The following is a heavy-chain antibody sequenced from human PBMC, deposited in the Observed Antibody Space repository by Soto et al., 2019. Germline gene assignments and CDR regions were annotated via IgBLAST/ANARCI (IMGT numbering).Heavy chain of an antibody. Sequence: SVKVSCKASGGTFSSYAISLVRQAPGQGLEWMGGIIPIFGTANYAQKFQGRVTITADESTSTAYMELSSLRSEDTAVYYCARAHPLTIFGVVIQNWFDPWGQGTLVTVSS. CDR1: GGTFSSYA. V-gene: IGHV1-69*13. J-gene: IGHJ5*02. CDR3: ARAHPLTIFGVVIQNWFDP. CDR2: IIPIFGTA. D-gene: IGHD3-3*01.